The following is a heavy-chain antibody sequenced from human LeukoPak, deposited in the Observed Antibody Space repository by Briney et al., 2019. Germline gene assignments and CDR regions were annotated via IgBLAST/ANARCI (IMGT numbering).Heavy chain of an antibody. J-gene: IGHJ5*02. CDR2: INPNSGGT. CDR3: ARDLRGGGRVNWFDP. D-gene: IGHD3-10*01. Sequence: SVKVSCKASGYTFTGYYMHWVRQAPGQGLEWMGWINPNSGGTNYAQKFQGRVTMTRDTSISTAYMELSRLRSDDTAVYYCARDLRGGGRVNWFDPWGQGTLVTVSS. V-gene: IGHV1-2*02. CDR1: GYTFTGYY.